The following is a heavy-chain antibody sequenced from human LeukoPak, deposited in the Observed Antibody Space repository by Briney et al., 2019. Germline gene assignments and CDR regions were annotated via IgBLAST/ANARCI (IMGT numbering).Heavy chain of an antibody. CDR1: GFTFSSYA. D-gene: IGHD3-3*01. CDR2: IIGSGGST. J-gene: IGHJ6*02. CDR3: AKAGGDVLRFLEWLSPLHYYYYYGMDV. Sequence: GGSLRPSCAASGFTFSSYAMSWVRQPPGKGLEWVSLIIGSGGSTYYADSVKGRFTISRDNSKNTLYLQMNSLRAEDTAVYYCAKAGGDVLRFLEWLSPLHYYYYYGMDVWGQGTTVTVSS. V-gene: IGHV3-23*01.